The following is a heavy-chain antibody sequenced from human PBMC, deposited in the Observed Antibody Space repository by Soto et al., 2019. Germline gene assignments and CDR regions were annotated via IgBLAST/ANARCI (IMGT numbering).Heavy chain of an antibody. Sequence: QLQLVQSGAEAKKPGASVKVSCKASGYTFPTSTITWVRQAPGQGLEGMGWIKAYSGNTNYAQKLQDRVTITTDTSTNTAYMEQRSLTTDDTSIYYCAIADYGDDDYWGQGTLVTVSS. CDR1: GYTFPTST. D-gene: IGHD4-17*01. CDR2: IKAYSGNT. J-gene: IGHJ4*02. CDR3: AIADYGDDDY. V-gene: IGHV1-18*01.